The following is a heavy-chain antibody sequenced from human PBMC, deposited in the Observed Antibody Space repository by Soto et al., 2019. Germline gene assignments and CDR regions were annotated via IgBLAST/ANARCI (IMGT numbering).Heavy chain of an antibody. V-gene: IGHV4-61*03. D-gene: IGHD3-22*01. CDR2: IHNSGSA. CDR3: ARDSIAFFDY. J-gene: IGHJ4*02. Sequence: QVQLQESGPGLVKPSETLSLTCTVSGVSVSSGNYYWTWIRQPPGKGLEWIGNIHNSGSADYNPSLKSRVTISVDTSKNHISLRLSSVTAADTAVYYCARDSIAFFDYWGQVTLVTVSS. CDR1: GVSVSSGNYY.